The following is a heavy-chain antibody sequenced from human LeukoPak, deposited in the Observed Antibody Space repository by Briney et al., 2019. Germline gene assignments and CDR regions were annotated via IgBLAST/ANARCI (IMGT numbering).Heavy chain of an antibody. CDR2: FDPEDGET. CDR3: ATGRSRADYDFWSGYYFDY. Sequence: ASVKGSCKVSGYTLTELSMHWVRQAPGKGLEWMGGFDPEDGETIYAQKFQGRVTMTEDTSTDTAYMELSSLRSEDTAVYYCATGRSRADYDFWSGYYFDYWGQGTLVTVSS. J-gene: IGHJ4*02. D-gene: IGHD3-3*01. CDR1: GYTLTELS. V-gene: IGHV1-24*01.